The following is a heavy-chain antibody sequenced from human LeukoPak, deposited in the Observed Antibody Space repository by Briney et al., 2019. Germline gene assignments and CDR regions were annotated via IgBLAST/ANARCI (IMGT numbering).Heavy chain of an antibody. CDR2: IYPGDSDT. Sequence: GEPLEISCKGSGSSFTSYWIGGVRQMPGKGLEWMGIIYPGDSDTRYSPSFQGQVTISADKTITAAHLQWSSLKASDTPMYYCARQPPSGYDVAYDIWGQGTMVTVSS. J-gene: IGHJ3*02. CDR1: GSSFTSYW. D-gene: IGHD5-12*01. V-gene: IGHV5-51*01. CDR3: ARQPPSGYDVAYDI.